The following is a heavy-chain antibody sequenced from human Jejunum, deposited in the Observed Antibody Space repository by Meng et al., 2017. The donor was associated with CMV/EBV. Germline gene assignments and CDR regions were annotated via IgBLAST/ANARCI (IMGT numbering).Heavy chain of an antibody. J-gene: IGHJ4*02. D-gene: IGHD1-26*01. CDR2: IYRGDDK. Sequence: QSTLKESGPPLVKPKPTFTLTCSFSGFSPSTSGEGVGWIRQPPGKALEWLALIYRGDDKRYSPSLNSRLTIAKDTSKNEVVLTLSNMGPADTGTYYCAHFVGGYYPSRPDYWGQGTLVTVSS. V-gene: IGHV2-5*02. CDR1: GFSPSTSGEG. CDR3: AHFVGGYYPSRPDY.